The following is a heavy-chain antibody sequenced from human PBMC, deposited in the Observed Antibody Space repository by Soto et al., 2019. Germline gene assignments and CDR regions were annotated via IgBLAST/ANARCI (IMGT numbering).Heavy chain of an antibody. Sequence: QVQLQESGPGLVKPSETLSVTSTVSGGSVSSRSHFWSWIRQPPGGGLQWIGYIFYSGSTNYNPSLKSRATLSVDTSRNQFSLRLTSVTAADTAFYYCARYDAESGSNKIDPWGQGTLVTVSS. J-gene: IGHJ5*02. V-gene: IGHV4-61*01. CDR1: GGSVSSRSHF. CDR3: ARYDAESGSNKIDP. D-gene: IGHD5-12*01. CDR2: IFYSGST.